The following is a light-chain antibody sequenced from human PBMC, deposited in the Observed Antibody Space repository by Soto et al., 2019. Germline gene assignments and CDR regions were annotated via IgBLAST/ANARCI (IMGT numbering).Light chain of an antibody. CDR3: CSYAGTSTI. CDR2: EVN. V-gene: IGLV2-23*02. J-gene: IGLJ2*01. CDR1: NSDVGSSNL. Sequence: QSVLTQPASVSGSPGQSITISCTGTNSDVGSSNLVSWYQQHPGKAPKLMIYEVNKRPSGVSNRFSGSKSGNTASLTVSGLQAEDEADYYCCSYAGTSTIFGGGTKLTVL.